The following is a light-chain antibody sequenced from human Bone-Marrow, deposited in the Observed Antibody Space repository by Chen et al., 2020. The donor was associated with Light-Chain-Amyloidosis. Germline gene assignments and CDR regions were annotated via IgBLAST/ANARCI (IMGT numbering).Light chain of an antibody. Sequence: SYELTQPPSVSVSPGQTARITCSGDDLPTKYAYWYQQKPGQAPVLVIHRDTERPSGISGRFSGSSSGKTTTLTISGVQAEDEADYHCQAADSSGTYEVRFGGGTKLTVL. CDR2: RDT. V-gene: IGLV3-25*03. J-gene: IGLJ2*01. CDR1: DLPTKY. CDR3: QAADSSGTYEVR.